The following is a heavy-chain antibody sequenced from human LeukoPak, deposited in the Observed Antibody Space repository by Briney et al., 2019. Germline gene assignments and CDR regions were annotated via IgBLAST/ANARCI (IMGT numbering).Heavy chain of an antibody. V-gene: IGHV1-69*04. D-gene: IGHD3-3*01. CDR1: GGTFGSYA. CDR3: ARWRGLYDLWSGYYAGATYYYGMDV. Sequence: ASVKVSCKASGGTFGSYAISWVRQAPGQGLEWMGRIIPILGIANYAQKFQGRVTITADKSTSTAYMELSSLRSEDTAVYYCARWRGLYDLWSGYYAGATYYYGMDVWGQGTTVTVSS. CDR2: IIPILGIA. J-gene: IGHJ6*02.